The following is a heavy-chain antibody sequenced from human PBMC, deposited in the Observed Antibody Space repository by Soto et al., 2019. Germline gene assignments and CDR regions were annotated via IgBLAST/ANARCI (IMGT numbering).Heavy chain of an antibody. V-gene: IGHV4-30-4*01. CDR1: GGSTSRDKY. CDR2: IYYRGDT. CDR3: AREGGESSDGLYYFDS. D-gene: IGHD3-16*01. J-gene: IGHJ4*02. Sequence: PSETLSLTLPVSGGSTSRDKYWSWVRPPPGEGLEGIGHIYYRGDTDYNPSLKSRLTISRDTSKNQFSLKLSSVTAADTAVYFCAREGGESSDGLYYFDSWGQGSLVTVSS.